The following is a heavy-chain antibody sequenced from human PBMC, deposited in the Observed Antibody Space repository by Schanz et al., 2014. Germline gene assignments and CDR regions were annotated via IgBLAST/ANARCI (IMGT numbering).Heavy chain of an antibody. J-gene: IGHJ4*02. Sequence: PGGSLRLSCAASGFTFSDHFMDWVRQAPGKGLEWVGRITNKPNNYNTEYAASVEGRFTISRDESKNSVYLQMNSLQTDDTAVYYCFSMHYGNSVYWGQGTLVTVSS. D-gene: IGHD1-7*01. V-gene: IGHV3-72*01. CDR2: ITNKPNNYNT. CDR3: FSMHYGNSVY. CDR1: GFTFSDHF.